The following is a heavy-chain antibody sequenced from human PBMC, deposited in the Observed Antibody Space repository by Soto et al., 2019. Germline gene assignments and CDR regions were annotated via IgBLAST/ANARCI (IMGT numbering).Heavy chain of an antibody. CDR2: INPNSGGT. CDR3: ARDYREVVPAADYYYYYMDV. V-gene: IGHV1-2*04. D-gene: IGHD2-2*01. CDR1: GYTFTGYY. J-gene: IGHJ6*03. Sequence: QVKLVQSGAEVKKPGASVKVSCKASGYTFTGYYMHWVRQAPGQGLEWMGWINPNSGGTNYAQKFQGWVTMTRDTSISTAYMELSRLRSYDTAVYYCARDYREVVPAADYYYYYMDVWGKGTTVTVSS.